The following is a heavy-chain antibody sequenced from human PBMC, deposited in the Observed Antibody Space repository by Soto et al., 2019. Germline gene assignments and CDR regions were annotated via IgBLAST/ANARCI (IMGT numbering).Heavy chain of an antibody. CDR1: GVPFSSYA. CDR2: IIPIFGTA. V-gene: IGHV1-69*13. D-gene: IGHD6-19*01. J-gene: IGHJ4*02. Sequence: SVKVSCKASGVPFSSYALSWVRQAPGQGLEWMGGIIPIFGTANYAQKFQGRVTITADESTSTAYMEVNRLTSEDTAMYYCARGSHSPGIAVAGYYYWGQGTLVTVS. CDR3: ARGSHSPGIAVAGYYY.